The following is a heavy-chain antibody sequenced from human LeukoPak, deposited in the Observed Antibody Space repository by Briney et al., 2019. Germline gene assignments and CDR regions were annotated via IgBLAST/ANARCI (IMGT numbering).Heavy chain of an antibody. CDR2: IWYDGSNK. D-gene: IGHD3-10*01. Sequence: PGRSLRLSCAASGFTSSSYGMHWVRQAPGKGLEWVAVIWYDGSNKYYADSVKGRFTIPRDNSKNTLYLQMNSLRAEDTAVYYCVRDTDVSLWFGPNNWFDPWGQGTLVTVSS. V-gene: IGHV3-33*01. CDR3: VRDTDVSLWFGPNNWFDP. J-gene: IGHJ5*02. CDR1: GFTSSSYG.